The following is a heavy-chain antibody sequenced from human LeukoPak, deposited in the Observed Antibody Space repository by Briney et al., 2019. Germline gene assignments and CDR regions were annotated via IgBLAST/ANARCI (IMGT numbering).Heavy chain of an antibody. CDR1: GFTFSSYA. D-gene: IGHD1-26*01. Sequence: GGSLRLSCAASGFTFSSYAMHWVRQAPGKGLEWVAVISYDGSNKYYADSVKGRFTISRDNAKNSLYLQMNSLRAEDTAVYYCARDKIVGAANFDYWGQGTLVTVSS. J-gene: IGHJ4*02. V-gene: IGHV3-30*04. CDR3: ARDKIVGAANFDY. CDR2: ISYDGSNK.